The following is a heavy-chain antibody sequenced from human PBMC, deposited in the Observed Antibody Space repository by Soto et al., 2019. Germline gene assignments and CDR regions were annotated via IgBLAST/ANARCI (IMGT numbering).Heavy chain of an antibody. CDR1: GFTFSSYG. J-gene: IGHJ3*02. CDR2: ISYDGSNK. D-gene: IGHD3-22*01. V-gene: IGHV3-30*18. CDR3: AKGATYYYEIDAFDI. Sequence: GGSLRLSCAASGFTFSSYGMHWVRQAPGKGLEWVAVISYDGSNKYYADSVKGRFTISRDNSKNTLYLQMNSLRAEDTAVYYCAKGATYYYEIDAFDIWGQGTMVTV.